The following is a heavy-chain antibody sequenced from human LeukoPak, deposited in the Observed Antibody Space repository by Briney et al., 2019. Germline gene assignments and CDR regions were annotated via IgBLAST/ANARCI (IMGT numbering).Heavy chain of an antibody. CDR2: ISSSSSYI. J-gene: IGHJ4*02. V-gene: IGHV3-21*01. CDR1: GFTFSRYW. CDR3: ASQYCGGDCYFDY. Sequence: PGGSLRLSCAVSGFTFSRYWITWVRQAPGKGLEWVSSISSSSSYIYYADSVKGRFTISRDNAKNSLYLQMNSLRAEDTAVYYCASQYCGGDCYFDYWGQGTLVTVSS. D-gene: IGHD2-21*02.